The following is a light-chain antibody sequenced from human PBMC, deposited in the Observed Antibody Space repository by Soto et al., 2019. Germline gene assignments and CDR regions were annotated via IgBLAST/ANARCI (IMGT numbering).Light chain of an antibody. CDR1: QSITNY. CDR3: QQSYDMPWT. CDR2: AAD. Sequence: DLQVTQSPSSLSSSVVYTVTITCWASQSITNYLTWFQQKPGKAPSLLIFAADNLQDGVPSRFSGSGSGRDFSLTISSLQPEDFATYYCQQSYDMPWTFGQGTKVDIK. J-gene: IGKJ1*01. V-gene: IGKV1-39*01.